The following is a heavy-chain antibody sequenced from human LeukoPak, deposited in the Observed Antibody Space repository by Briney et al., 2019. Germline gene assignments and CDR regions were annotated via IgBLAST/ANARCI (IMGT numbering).Heavy chain of an antibody. CDR1: GFTFGSYS. Sequence: GGSLRLSCAASGFTFGSYSMNWVRQAPGKGLEWVSSISSSSSYIYYADSVKGRFTISRDNAKNSLYLQMNSLRAEDTAAYYCSMATITGFDYWGQGTLVTVSS. J-gene: IGHJ4*02. V-gene: IGHV3-21*01. CDR3: SMATITGFDY. CDR2: ISSSSSYI. D-gene: IGHD5-24*01.